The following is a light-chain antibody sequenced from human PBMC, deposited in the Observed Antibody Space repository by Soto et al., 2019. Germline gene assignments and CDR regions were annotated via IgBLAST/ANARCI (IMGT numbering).Light chain of an antibody. CDR2: WAS. J-gene: IGKJ2*01. Sequence: DIVLTQSPDSLAVSLGERATINCKSSQSVFYSSNNKNYLAWYQQKPGQPPKLLISWASTRESGVPDRFSGSGSGTDFTLTISSLQAEDVADYYCQQYESTPYTFGQGTKLQIK. V-gene: IGKV4-1*01. CDR3: QQYESTPYT. CDR1: QSVFYSSNNKNY.